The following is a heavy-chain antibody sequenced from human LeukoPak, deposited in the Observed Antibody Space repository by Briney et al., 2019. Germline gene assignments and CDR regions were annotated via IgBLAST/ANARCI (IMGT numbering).Heavy chain of an antibody. D-gene: IGHD3-10*01. V-gene: IGHV3-33*08. Sequence: GGSLRLSCVASGFTFSHSWMTWVRQAPGKGLEWVAVIWYDGSDKYYADSVKGRFTISRDNSKNTLYLQMNSLRAEDTAVYYCARDQDYYGSGAFDLWGRGTLVTVSS. CDR3: ARDQDYYGSGAFDL. J-gene: IGHJ2*01. CDR2: IWYDGSDK. CDR1: GFTFSHSW.